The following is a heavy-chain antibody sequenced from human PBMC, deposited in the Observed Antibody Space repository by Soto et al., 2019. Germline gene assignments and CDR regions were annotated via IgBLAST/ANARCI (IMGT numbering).Heavy chain of an antibody. CDR3: AADYLRHNSLNGYYYSYGMDV. V-gene: IGHV3-23*04. Sequence: EVQLVESGGGLVQPGGSLRLSCATSGLTFSTYAMSWVRRAPGKGLEWVSTIGTNGADKQYADFVKGRFTVSRDRSDGTLSLQMNSLRAEDTAVYYCAADYLRHNSLNGYYYSYGMDVWGQGTTVTVSS. CDR1: GLTFSTYA. CDR2: IGTNGADK. D-gene: IGHD4-17*01. J-gene: IGHJ6*02.